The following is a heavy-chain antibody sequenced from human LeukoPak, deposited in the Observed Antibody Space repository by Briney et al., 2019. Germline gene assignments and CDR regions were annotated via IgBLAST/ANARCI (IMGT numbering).Heavy chain of an antibody. CDR1: GFTFSNYG. CDR3: AKESNTSGWRYFDY. V-gene: IGHV3-30*18. J-gene: IGHJ4*02. D-gene: IGHD6-19*01. Sequence: GGSLRLSRAASGFTFSNYGMHWGRQAPGKGLEWVAVISYDGSNTYYADSVKGRFTISRDNSENTLYLQMNSLRTEDTALFYCAKESNTSGWRYFDYWGQGTLVTVSS. CDR2: ISYDGSNT.